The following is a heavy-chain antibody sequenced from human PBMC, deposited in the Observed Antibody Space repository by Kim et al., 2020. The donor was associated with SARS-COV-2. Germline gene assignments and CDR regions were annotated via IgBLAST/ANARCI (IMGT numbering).Heavy chain of an antibody. J-gene: IGHJ4*02. Sequence: GGSLRLSCAASGFTFSSYGMHWVRQAPGKGLEWVAVISYDGSNKYYADSVKGRFTISRDNSKNTLYLQMNSLRAEDTAVYYCAKDRAPVEWFGEFRYYFDYWGQGTLVTVSS. V-gene: IGHV3-30*18. CDR1: GFTFSSYG. CDR3: AKDRAPVEWFGEFRYYFDY. D-gene: IGHD3-10*01. CDR2: ISYDGSNK.